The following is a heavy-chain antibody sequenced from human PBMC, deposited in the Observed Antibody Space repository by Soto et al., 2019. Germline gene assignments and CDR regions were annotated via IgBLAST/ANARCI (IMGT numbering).Heavy chain of an antibody. Sequence: QVQLVQSGAEVKKPGASVKVSCKASGYTFTSFGISWVRQAPGQGLEWMGWISAYNGNTNYAENIQGRVTLTTDTSARTAYTELRSLTSDARAVYYCVRDHRDGTDAFDTWGQGTIVTVSS. CDR3: VRDHRDGTDAFDT. CDR2: ISAYNGNT. D-gene: IGHD1-26*01. V-gene: IGHV1-18*01. J-gene: IGHJ3*02. CDR1: GYTFTSFG.